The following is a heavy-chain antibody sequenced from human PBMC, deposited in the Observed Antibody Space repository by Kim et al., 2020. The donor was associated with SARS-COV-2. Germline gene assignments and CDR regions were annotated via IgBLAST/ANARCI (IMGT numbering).Heavy chain of an antibody. CDR3: ARGPPTFVRDNGMDD. CDR1: GFSFISYA. V-gene: IGHV3-30*04. J-gene: IGHJ6*02. CDR2: ISHDGSNK. Sequence: GGSLILSCAFSGFSFISYAMNWVRQAPGKGLEWVAVISHDGSNKYYAASVKGRFTISRDNSKNTLYLQMNSLRAEDTAVYYCARGPPTFVRDNGMDDWGQGTTVTVSS. D-gene: IGHD3-10*02.